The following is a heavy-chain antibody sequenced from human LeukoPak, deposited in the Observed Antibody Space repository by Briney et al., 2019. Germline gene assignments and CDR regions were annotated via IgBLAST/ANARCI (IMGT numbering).Heavy chain of an antibody. V-gene: IGHV4-39*01. CDR3: ARQRGKMRYFDFVALDY. J-gene: IGHJ4*02. CDR2: IYYGGST. Sequence: SETLSLTCTVSGDSTSSTSYYWGWIRQPPGKGLEWIGTIYYGGSTYYNPSLKSRVTISIDTSNNQFFLKLNSVTAADTAVYYCARQRGKMRYFDFVALDYWGQGTLVTVSS. D-gene: IGHD3-9*01. CDR1: GDSTSSTSYY.